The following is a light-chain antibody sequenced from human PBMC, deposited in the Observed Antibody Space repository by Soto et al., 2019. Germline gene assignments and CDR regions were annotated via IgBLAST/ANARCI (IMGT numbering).Light chain of an antibody. V-gene: IGKV1-39*01. CDR2: AAS. CDR1: QTISNY. J-gene: IGKJ1*01. Sequence: DIQMTQSPSSLSASVGDRVTITCRASQTISNYLNWYQQKPGKAPKLLIYAASSLQSGVPSRFSGSGSGTDFTLTISSLQPEDFAXXXCXQXYSPPLTFGQGTRVEI. CDR3: XQXYSPPLT.